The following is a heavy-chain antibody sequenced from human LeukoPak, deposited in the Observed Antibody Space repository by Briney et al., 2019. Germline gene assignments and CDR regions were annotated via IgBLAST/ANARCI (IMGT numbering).Heavy chain of an antibody. Sequence: SQTLSLTCTVSGGSISSGGYDWGWIRQQRGKGLEWIVYMYYSGSTYNNPSLESRFTISVDTSKNQFSLKLSSVTAADTAVYYCARGPRRYGPTKTYFDYWGQGTLVTVSS. CDR1: GGSISSGGYD. CDR3: ARGPRRYGPTKTYFDY. CDR2: MYYSGST. V-gene: IGHV4-31*03. J-gene: IGHJ4*02. D-gene: IGHD5-18*01.